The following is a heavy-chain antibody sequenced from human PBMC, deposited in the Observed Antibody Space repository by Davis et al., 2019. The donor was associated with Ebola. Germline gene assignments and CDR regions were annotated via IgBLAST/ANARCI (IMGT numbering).Heavy chain of an antibody. CDR1: GFTFTSSA. CDR3: AAVGILGYDSSGSTYHDAFDI. J-gene: IGHJ3*02. Sequence: SVKVSCKASGFTFTSSAMQWVRQARGQRLEWIGWIVVGSGNTNYAQKFQERVTITRDMSTSTAYMELSSLRSEDTAVYYCAAVGILGYDSSGSTYHDAFDIWGQGTMVTVSS. D-gene: IGHD3-22*01. CDR2: IVVGSGNT. V-gene: IGHV1-58*02.